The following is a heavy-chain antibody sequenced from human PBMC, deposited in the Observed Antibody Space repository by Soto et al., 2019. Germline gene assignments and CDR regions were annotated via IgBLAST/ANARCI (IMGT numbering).Heavy chain of an antibody. D-gene: IGHD2-2*02. Sequence: ASVKVSCKASGYTFTSYGISWVRQAPGQGLEWMGWISAYNGNTNYAQKLQGRVTMTTDTSTSTAYMELRSLRSDDTAVYYCARDIVVVPAAIFYYYYGMDVWGQGTTVTVPS. CDR2: ISAYNGNT. J-gene: IGHJ6*02. CDR1: GYTFTSYG. V-gene: IGHV1-18*04. CDR3: ARDIVVVPAAIFYYYYGMDV.